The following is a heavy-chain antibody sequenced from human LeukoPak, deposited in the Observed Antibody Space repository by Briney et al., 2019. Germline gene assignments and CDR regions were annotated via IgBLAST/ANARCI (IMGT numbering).Heavy chain of an antibody. CDR3: ASEQFNL. J-gene: IGHJ5*02. Sequence: GGSLRLSCAASGFTVNSNYMSWVRQAPGKGLEWVSYISSSSSYMYYADSVKGRFTISRDNANNSLYLQMNSLRAEDTAVYYCASEQFNLWGQGTLVTVSS. V-gene: IGHV3-21*01. CDR2: ISSSSSYM. CDR1: GFTVNSNY.